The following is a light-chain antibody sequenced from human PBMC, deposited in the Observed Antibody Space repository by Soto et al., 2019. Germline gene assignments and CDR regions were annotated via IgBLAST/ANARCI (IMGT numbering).Light chain of an antibody. V-gene: IGKV1-5*03. J-gene: IGKJ1*01. CDR1: QSISSW. CDR2: KSS. CDR3: QQYNSYWT. Sequence: DIQMTQSPSTLSASVGVSVTITCRASQSISSWLAWYQQKPGKAPKLLIYKSSSLESGDPSRFSGSGAGTEFTLTISSLQPDDFATYYCQQYNSYWTFGQGTKVEIK.